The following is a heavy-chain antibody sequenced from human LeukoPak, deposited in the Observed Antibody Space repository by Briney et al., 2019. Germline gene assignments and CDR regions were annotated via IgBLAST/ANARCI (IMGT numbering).Heavy chain of an antibody. CDR3: ARQKWEQQGRDYYFNGLDV. D-gene: IGHD1/OR15-1a*01. Sequence: PSETLSLTCSVSIGSISSSKWWSWVHQSPVKGLEWIGEIYLYGTTNYNPSFTSRVTMSVDRSRNQFSLKLTSVTAADTAVYYCARQKWEQQGRDYYFNGLDVWGPGTMVIVSS. CDR2: IYLYGTT. J-gene: IGHJ6*02. CDR1: IGSISSSKW. V-gene: IGHV4-4*02.